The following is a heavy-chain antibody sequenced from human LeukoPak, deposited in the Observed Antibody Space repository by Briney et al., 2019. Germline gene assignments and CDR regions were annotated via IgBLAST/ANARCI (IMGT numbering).Heavy chain of an antibody. V-gene: IGHV4-4*07. CDR3: ARPLYYYDSSPPYH. CDR2: IYTSGST. CDR1: GGSISSYY. D-gene: IGHD3-22*01. Sequence: SETLSLTCTVSGGSISSYYWSWIRQPAGKGLEWIGRIYTSGSTNYDPSLKSRVTMSVDTSKNQFSLKLSSVTAADTAVYYCARPLYYYDSSPPYHWGQGTLVTVSS. J-gene: IGHJ5*02.